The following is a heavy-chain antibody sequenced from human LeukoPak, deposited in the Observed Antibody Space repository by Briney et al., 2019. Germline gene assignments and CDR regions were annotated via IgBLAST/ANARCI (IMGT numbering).Heavy chain of an antibody. CDR1: GVSISSYD. CDR3: ARDNRDVTMIQNWFDP. D-gene: IGHD3-22*01. J-gene: IGHJ5*02. V-gene: IGHV4-4*07. Sequence: SETLSLTCTVSGVSISSYDWSWIRQPAGKGLECIRRIYTSGSTNYNPSLKSRVTMSVDTSKNQFSLKLSSVTAADTAVYYCARDNRDVTMIQNWFDPWGQGTLVTVSS. CDR2: IYTSGST.